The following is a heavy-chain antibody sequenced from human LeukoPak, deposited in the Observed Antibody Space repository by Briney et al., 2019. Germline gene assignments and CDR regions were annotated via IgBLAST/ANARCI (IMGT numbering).Heavy chain of an antibody. CDR3: ARGRVVVVPAAIRRNNWFDP. V-gene: IGHV4-39*07. J-gene: IGHJ5*02. CDR1: GGSISSGSYY. Sequence: PSQTLSLTCTVSGGSISSGSYYWSWIRQPPGKGLEWIGEINHSGSTNYNPSLKSRVTISVDTSKNQFSLKLSSVTAADTAVYYCARGRVVVVPAAIRRNNWFDPWGQGTLVTVSS. CDR2: INHSGST. D-gene: IGHD2-2*02.